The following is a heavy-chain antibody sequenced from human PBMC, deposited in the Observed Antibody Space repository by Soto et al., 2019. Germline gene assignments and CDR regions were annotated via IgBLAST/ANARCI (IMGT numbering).Heavy chain of an antibody. CDR1: GYTFSNLW. CDR2: IYPGDSET. V-gene: IGHV5-51*01. J-gene: IGHJ4*02. CDR3: ARSPRSSPYFDY. D-gene: IGHD6-13*01. Sequence: GESLKISCQCSGYTFSNLWIAWVRQLPGKGLEYMGIIYPGDSETRYSPSFHGKVTISADRSIGTAYLQWSSLEASDSAFYFCARSPRSSPYFDYWGQGALVTVSS.